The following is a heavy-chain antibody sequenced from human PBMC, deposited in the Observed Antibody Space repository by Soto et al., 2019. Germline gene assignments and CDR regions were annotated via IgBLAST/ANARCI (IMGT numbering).Heavy chain of an antibody. CDR1: GFTFSSYG. CDR2: ISYDGSDQ. Sequence: QVQLVESGGGVVQPGRSLRLSCAASGFTFSSYGIYWVRQAPGKGLEWVARISYDGSDQFYGDSVKGRFTISSDNSKNILYVQMNSLRSEDTAVYYCAKDNGADYWGQGTVVTVSA. CDR3: AKDNGADY. J-gene: IGHJ4*02. V-gene: IGHV3-30*18. D-gene: IGHD3-10*01.